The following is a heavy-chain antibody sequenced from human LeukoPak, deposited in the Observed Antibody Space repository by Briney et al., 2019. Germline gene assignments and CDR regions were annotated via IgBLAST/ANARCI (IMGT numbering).Heavy chain of an antibody. CDR2: ISSSGSTI. CDR3: ARDVGRTPHFDY. J-gene: IGHJ4*02. CDR1: GFTFSSYE. Sequence: GGPLRLSCAASGFTFSSYEMNWVRQAPGKGLEWVSYISSSGSTIYYADSVKGRFTISRDNAKNSLYLQMNSLRAEDTAVYYCARDVGRTPHFDYWGQGTLVTVSS. V-gene: IGHV3-48*03.